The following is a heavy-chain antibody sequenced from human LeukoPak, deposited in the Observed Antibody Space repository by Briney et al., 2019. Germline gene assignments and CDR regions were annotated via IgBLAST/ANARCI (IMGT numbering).Heavy chain of an antibody. CDR2: IKEDGSEI. J-gene: IGHJ5*02. CDR1: GFTFSSTW. V-gene: IGHV3-7*01. D-gene: IGHD4-17*01. CDR3: VRDVVGDRLDL. Sequence: GGSLRLSCAASGFTFSSTWMSWVRQAAGKELEWVANIKEDGSEIEYADSAKGRFTISRDNTKNSLYLQMNSLRAEDTAVYYCVRDVVGDRLDLWGQGTLVTVSS.